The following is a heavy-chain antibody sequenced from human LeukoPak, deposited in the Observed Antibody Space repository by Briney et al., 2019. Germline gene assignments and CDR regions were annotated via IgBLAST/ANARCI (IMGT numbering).Heavy chain of an antibody. J-gene: IGHJ6*03. CDR3: ARERGSRTAMVTHYYYYYMDV. CDR2: ISSSTSTI. D-gene: IGHD5-18*01. CDR1: GFTFSSYG. V-gene: IGHV3-48*04. Sequence: GGSLRLSCTASGFTFSSYGMNWVRQAPGKGLEWVSYISSSTSTIYYADSVKGRFTISRDNAKNTLYLQMNSLRAEDTAVYYRARERGSRTAMVTHYYYYYMDVWGKGTTVTVSS.